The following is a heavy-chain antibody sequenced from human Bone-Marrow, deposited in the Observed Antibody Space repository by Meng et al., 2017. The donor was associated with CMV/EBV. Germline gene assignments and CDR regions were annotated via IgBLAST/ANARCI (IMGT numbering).Heavy chain of an antibody. Sequence: CPLSGVSSRCYFWRWIRQPAGTGLGWIGHIQPGATSYYPCYCPSLTSRVTISVDTSKNLFSLSLSSVTAADTALYYCSVWFGGSDYWGQGTLVTVSS. V-gene: IGHV4-61*09. D-gene: IGHD3-10*01. CDR3: SVWFGGSDY. J-gene: IGHJ4*02. CDR1: GVSSRCYF. CDR2: IQPGATS.